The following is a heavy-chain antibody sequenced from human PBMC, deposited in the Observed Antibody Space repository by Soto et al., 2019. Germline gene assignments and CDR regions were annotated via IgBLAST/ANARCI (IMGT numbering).Heavy chain of an antibody. D-gene: IGHD6-6*01. Sequence: QVQLVESGGGVVQSGRSLRLSCAASGITFSSYSMHWVRQAPGKGREWAAVTSYDGTNKYYADSVKGRFTISRDNSKNTVYLQINRLRAEDTAVYYCARDNPHDNPSSFYHSGVDVWGQGTTVTVSS. CDR3: ARDNPHDNPSSFYHSGVDV. CDR2: TSYDGTNK. CDR1: GITFSSYS. V-gene: IGHV3-30-3*01. J-gene: IGHJ6*02.